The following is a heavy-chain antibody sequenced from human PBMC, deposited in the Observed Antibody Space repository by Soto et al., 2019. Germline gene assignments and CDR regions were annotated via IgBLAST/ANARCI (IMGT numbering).Heavy chain of an antibody. CDR2: ISYDGSNI. D-gene: IGHD2-15*01. V-gene: IGHV3-30*18. J-gene: IGHJ6*02. CDR3: AKDRYCSGGSCLNYYGMDV. CDR1: GFTFSSYG. Sequence: GGSLRLSCAASGFTFSSYGMHWVRQAPGKGLEWVAVISYDGSNIYYADSVKGRLTISRDNSKNTLYLQMNSLRAEDTAVYYCAKDRYCSGGSCLNYYGMDVWGQGTTVTVSS.